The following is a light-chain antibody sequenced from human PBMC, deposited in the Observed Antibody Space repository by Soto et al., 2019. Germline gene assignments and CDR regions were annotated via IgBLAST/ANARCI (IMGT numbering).Light chain of an antibody. CDR1: QSVSSN. Sequence: EIVMTQSPATLSMSPGQRVTLSCRASQSVSSNLAWNQQKPGQAPRLLIYGASTRATGIPDRFSGSGSGTEFILTISSLQSEDVAVSYCQQYNIWPWTFGQGTKVEIK. J-gene: IGKJ1*01. V-gene: IGKV3-15*01. CDR2: GAS. CDR3: QQYNIWPWT.